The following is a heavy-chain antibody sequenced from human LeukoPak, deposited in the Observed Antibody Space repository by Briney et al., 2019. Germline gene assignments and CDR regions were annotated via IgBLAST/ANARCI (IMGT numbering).Heavy chain of an antibody. V-gene: IGHV3-30-3*01. J-gene: IGHJ3*02. CDR3: ARAPMSYDSSGFGGAFDI. CDR2: ISYDGTNK. CDR1: GFTFSNYA. D-gene: IGHD3-22*01. Sequence: GRSLRLSCAASGFTFSNYAMHWVRQAPGKGLGWVAVISYDGTNKYYADSVKGRFTISRDNSKNTMYLQMNNLRAEDTAMYYCARAPMSYDSSGFGGAFDIWGQGTMVTVSS.